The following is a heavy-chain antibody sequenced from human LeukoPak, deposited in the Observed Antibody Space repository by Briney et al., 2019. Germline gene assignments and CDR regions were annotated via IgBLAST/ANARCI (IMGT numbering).Heavy chain of an antibody. V-gene: IGHV3-21*01. J-gene: IGHJ4*02. Sequence: GGSLRLSCAASGFTFSTYGMHWVRQAPGKGLEWVSSISSSSSYIYYADSVKGRFTISRDNAKNSLYLQMNSLRAEDTAVYYCARVADYGDYHNDYWGQGTLVTVSS. CDR1: GFTFSTYG. CDR2: ISSSSSYI. CDR3: ARVADYGDYHNDY. D-gene: IGHD4-17*01.